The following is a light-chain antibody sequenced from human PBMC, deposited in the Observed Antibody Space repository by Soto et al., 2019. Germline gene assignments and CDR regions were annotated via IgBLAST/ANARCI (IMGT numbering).Light chain of an antibody. CDR1: QSVISSY. CDR3: QQYGSSPPT. J-gene: IGKJ1*01. CDR2: GAS. V-gene: IGKV3-20*01. Sequence: IGLKQSPCALSLSPGERATLSCRASQSVISSYLAWYQQKPGQAPRLLIYGASSRATGIPDRFSGSGSGTDFTLTISRLEPEDFAVYYCQQYGSSPPTFGQGTKVDIK.